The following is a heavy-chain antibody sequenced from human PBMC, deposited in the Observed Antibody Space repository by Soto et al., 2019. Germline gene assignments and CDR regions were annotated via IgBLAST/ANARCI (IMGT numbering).Heavy chain of an antibody. D-gene: IGHD3-22*01. CDR2: ITSSGSFI. J-gene: IGHJ4*02. V-gene: IGHV3-21*01. CDR3: ARVPAASDRTAFYYVSKFFYFDY. Sequence: PGGSLRLSCAASGFTFSNSTMNWVRQAPGKGLEWVACITSSGSFIYYADSMKGRFTISRDDAKKPLYLQMNSLRAEDTAVYYCARVPAASDRTAFYYVSKFFYFDYWGRGTQVTVSS. CDR1: GFTFSNST.